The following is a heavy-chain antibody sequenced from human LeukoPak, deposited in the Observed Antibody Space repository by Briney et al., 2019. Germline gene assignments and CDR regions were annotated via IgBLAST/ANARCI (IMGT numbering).Heavy chain of an antibody. CDR3: AKGGRTKDS. D-gene: IGHD1-26*01. V-gene: IGHV3-7*05. Sequence: EGSLRLSCAASGFTFSNYWMSWVRQAPGKGLEWVANIRQDGSEKSYVDSVKGRFSISRDNAKNSLYLQMNSLRAEDTAVYYCAKGGRTKDSWGQGTLVTVSS. CDR1: GFTFSNYW. CDR2: IRQDGSEK. J-gene: IGHJ5*02.